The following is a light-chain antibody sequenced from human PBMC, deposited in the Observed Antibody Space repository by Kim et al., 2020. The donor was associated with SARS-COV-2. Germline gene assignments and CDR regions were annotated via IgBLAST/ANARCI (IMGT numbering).Light chain of an antibody. CDR3: CSYGGTYTPYV. V-gene: IGLV2-11*01. CDR2: DVS. Sequence: QSVTISCTGTSSDVGGYDYVSWHQHHPGKAPKLMIYDVSKRPSGVPDRFSGSKSGNTASLTISGLQADDEPDYYCCSYGGTYTPYVFGTGTKVTVL. CDR1: SSDVGGYDY. J-gene: IGLJ1*01.